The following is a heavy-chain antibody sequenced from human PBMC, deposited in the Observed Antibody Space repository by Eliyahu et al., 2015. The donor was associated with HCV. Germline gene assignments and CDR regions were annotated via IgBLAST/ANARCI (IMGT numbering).Heavy chain of an antibody. D-gene: IGHD5-18*01. CDR2: TTNNAKSXTT. J-gene: IGHJ5*02. V-gene: IGHV3-72*01. Sequence: EVQLLESGGGLVQPGGSLSLSCAASXFTFSDHYIAWVRQAPGKGLEWISRTTNNAKSXTTQYAASVKGRFTASRDDAKNSLYLQMNSLKTEDTAMYYCARDTATALDRWGQGTLVTVSS. CDR1: XFTFSDHY. CDR3: ARDTATALDR.